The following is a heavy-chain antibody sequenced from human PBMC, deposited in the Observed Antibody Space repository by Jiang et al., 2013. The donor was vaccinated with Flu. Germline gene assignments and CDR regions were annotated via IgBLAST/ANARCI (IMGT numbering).Heavy chain of an antibody. CDR3: AKETIEMPTTEFVFNYHPMDV. J-gene: IGHJ6*04. V-gene: IGHV1-69*04. D-gene: IGHD5-24*01. CDR2: IIPSLGFT. CDR1: GGTFQHLLL. Sequence: SGGTFQHLLLSAGWRQAPGQGLEWMGRIIPSLGFTQRAQNFQDRVTITADKSTGAGYMELSSLRTDDTAVYYCAKETIEMPTTEFVFNYHPMDVWGKGTTVTVSS.